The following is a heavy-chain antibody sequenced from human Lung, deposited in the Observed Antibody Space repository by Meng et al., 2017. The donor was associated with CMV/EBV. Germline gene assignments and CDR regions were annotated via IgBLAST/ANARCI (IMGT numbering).Heavy chain of an antibody. V-gene: IGHV1-69*02. CDR1: GGTFSSYT. Sequence: SXXVSXKASGGTFSSYTISWVRQAPGQGLEWMGRIIPILGIANYAQKFQGRVTITADKSTSTAYMELSSLRSEDTAVYYCARVVGGLGFWNYWGQGTLVTVSS. CDR2: IIPILGIA. J-gene: IGHJ4*02. CDR3: ARVVGGLGFWNY. D-gene: IGHD3-3*01.